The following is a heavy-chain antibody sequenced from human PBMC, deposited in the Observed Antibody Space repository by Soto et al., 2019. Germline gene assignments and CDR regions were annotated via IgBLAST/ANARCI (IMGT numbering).Heavy chain of an antibody. J-gene: IGHJ4*02. Sequence: QVQLQESGPGLLKPSQTLSLTSTVSGGSISSGGYYWSWIRQHPGKGLEWIGYIFYSGSTYYNPSLKSRVTISVDTSKNQFSLKLSSVTAADSAVYYCARVDTSVGATCVSYWGQGTLVTVSS. CDR3: ARVDTSVGATCVSY. V-gene: IGHV4-31*03. CDR2: IFYSGST. D-gene: IGHD1-26*01. CDR1: GGSISSGGYY.